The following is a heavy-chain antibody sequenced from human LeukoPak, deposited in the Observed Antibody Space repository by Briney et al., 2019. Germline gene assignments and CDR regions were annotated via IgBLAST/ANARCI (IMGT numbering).Heavy chain of an antibody. CDR2: MNPNSGNT. V-gene: IGHV1-8*01. D-gene: IGHD6-19*01. J-gene: IGHJ5*02. CDR1: GYTFTSYD. Sequence: EASVKVSCKAPGYTFTSYDINWVRQATGQGLEWMGWMNPNSGNTGYAQKFQGRVTMTRNTSISTAYMELSSLRSEDTAVYYCATEGSGWYHLEYWFDPWGQGTLVTVSS. CDR3: ATEGSGWYHLEYWFDP.